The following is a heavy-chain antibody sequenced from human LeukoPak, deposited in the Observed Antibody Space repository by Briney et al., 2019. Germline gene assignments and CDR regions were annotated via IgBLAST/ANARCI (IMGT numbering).Heavy chain of an antibody. Sequence: PSETLSLTCAVYGGSFSGYYWSWIRQPPGKGLEWIGEINHSGSTNYSPSLKSRVTISVDTSKNQFSLKLSSVTAADTAVYYCARGPGYSSSDGAFDIWGQGTMVTVSS. CDR1: GGSFSGYY. D-gene: IGHD6-13*01. J-gene: IGHJ3*02. CDR3: ARGPGYSSSDGAFDI. V-gene: IGHV4-34*01. CDR2: INHSGST.